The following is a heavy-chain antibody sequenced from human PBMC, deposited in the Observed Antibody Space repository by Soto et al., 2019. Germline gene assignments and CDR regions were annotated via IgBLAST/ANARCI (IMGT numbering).Heavy chain of an antibody. CDR1: GGSISSSSYY. D-gene: IGHD6-13*01. V-gene: IGHV4-39*01. Sequence: SETLSLTCTVSGGSISSSSYYWGWIRQPPGKGLEWIGSIYYSGSTYYNPSLKSRVTISVDTSKNQFSLKLSSVTAADTAVYYCARRMAAAGIPYYFDYWGQGTLVTVSS. CDR3: ARRMAAAGIPYYFDY. J-gene: IGHJ4*02. CDR2: IYYSGST.